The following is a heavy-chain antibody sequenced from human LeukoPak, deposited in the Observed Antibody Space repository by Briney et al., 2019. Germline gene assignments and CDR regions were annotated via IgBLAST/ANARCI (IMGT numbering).Heavy chain of an antibody. D-gene: IGHD2-21*01. CDR3: ARTRGGDKYSYYYAVDV. CDR1: GYTFTTNG. Sequence: ASVKVSCKASGYTFTTNGISWVRQAPGQGLEWMGWISAYSGNTIYAQKLQGRVTMTTDPSTTTAYMELRSLRSDDTAVYYCARTRGGDKYSYYYAVDVWGQGTTVTVSS. V-gene: IGHV1-18*01. CDR2: ISAYSGNT. J-gene: IGHJ6*02.